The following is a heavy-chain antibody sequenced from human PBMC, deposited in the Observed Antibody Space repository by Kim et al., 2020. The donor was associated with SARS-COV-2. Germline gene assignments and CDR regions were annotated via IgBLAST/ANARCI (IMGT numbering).Heavy chain of an antibody. CDR1: GFTFSSYA. CDR2: ISGSGGST. J-gene: IGHJ6*02. Sequence: GGSLRLSCAASGFTFSSYAMSWVRQAPGKGLEWVSAISGSGGSTYYADSVKGRFTISRDNSKNTLYLQMNSLRAEDTAVYYCAKDWQYDSSGYRRYYYYYGMDVWGQGTTVTVSS. D-gene: IGHD3-22*01. CDR3: AKDWQYDSSGYRRYYYYYGMDV. V-gene: IGHV3-23*01.